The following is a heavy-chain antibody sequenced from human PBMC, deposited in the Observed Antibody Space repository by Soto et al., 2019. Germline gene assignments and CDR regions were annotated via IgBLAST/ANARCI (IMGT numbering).Heavy chain of an antibody. D-gene: IGHD1-7*01. CDR3: ARGSYRSWNYQNYYYYYGMDV. J-gene: IGHJ6*02. V-gene: IGHV4-39*07. CDR2: IYYSGST. CDR1: GGSISSSSYY. Sequence: SETLSLTCTVSGGSISSSSYYWGWIRQPPGKGLEWIGSIYYSGSTYYNPSLKSRVTISVDTSKNQFSLKLSSVTAADTAVYYCARGSYRSWNYQNYYYYYGMDVWGQGTTVTVSS.